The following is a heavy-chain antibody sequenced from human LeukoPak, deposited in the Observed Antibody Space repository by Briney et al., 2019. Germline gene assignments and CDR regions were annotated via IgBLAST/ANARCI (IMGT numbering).Heavy chain of an antibody. J-gene: IGHJ6*02. CDR1: GLTFSSYD. V-gene: IGHV3-13*01. D-gene: IGHD3-3*01. CDR3: ARRVPPYYYGMDV. CDR2: IGASGDT. Sequence: GGSLRLSCAASGLTFSSYDMHWVRQAPGKGLEWVSSIGASGDTYYTKFVKGRFTISRDNSKNTLYLQMNSLRAEDTAVYYCARRVPPYYYGMDVWGQGTTVTVSS.